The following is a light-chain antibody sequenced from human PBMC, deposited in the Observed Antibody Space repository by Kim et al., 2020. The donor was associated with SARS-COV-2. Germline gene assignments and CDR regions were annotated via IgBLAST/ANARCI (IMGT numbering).Light chain of an antibody. V-gene: IGKV3-20*01. Sequence: EIVLTQSPGTLSLSPGERATLSCRASQSVSSSYLAWYQQKPGQSPRLLIYGASSRATGIPDRFSGSGSGTDFTLTISRLQPEDFAVYYCHQYDSTRYTFGQGTKLEI. CDR2: GAS. CDR3: HQYDSTRYT. CDR1: QSVSSSY. J-gene: IGKJ2*01.